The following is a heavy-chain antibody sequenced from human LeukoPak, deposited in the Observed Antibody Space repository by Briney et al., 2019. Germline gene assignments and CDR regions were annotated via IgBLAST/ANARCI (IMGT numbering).Heavy chain of an antibody. D-gene: IGHD1-26*01. J-gene: IGHJ3*02. V-gene: IGHV5-51*01. Sequence: GESLKISFKGSGYSFITYWIGWGRQMPGKGLEWMGFIYPVYSGTRYSPYFYGQVTIPVYKSIITAYLQWSSPKASDTAMYYCARHKGSGSYRGAFDIWGQGTMVTVSS. CDR3: ARHKGSGSYRGAFDI. CDR1: GYSFITYW. CDR2: IYPVYSGT.